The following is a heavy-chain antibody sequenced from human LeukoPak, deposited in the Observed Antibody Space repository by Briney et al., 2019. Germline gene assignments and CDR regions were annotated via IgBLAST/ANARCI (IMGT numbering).Heavy chain of an antibody. CDR3: ARTADFDWLLGYFDY. Sequence: PGGSLRLSCAASGFTFSDYYMSWIRQAPGKGLEWVSYISSSSSYTNYADSVKGRFTISRDNAKNSLYLQMNSLRAEDTAVYYCARTADFDWLLGYFDYWGQGTLVTVSS. D-gene: IGHD3-9*01. J-gene: IGHJ4*02. V-gene: IGHV3-11*03. CDR2: ISSSSSYT. CDR1: GFTFSDYY.